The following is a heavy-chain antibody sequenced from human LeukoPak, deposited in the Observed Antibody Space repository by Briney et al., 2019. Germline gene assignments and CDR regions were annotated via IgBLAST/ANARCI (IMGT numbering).Heavy chain of an antibody. CDR3: AEGSEIDGLSTFDY. V-gene: IGHV3-23*01. J-gene: IGHJ4*02. D-gene: IGHD3-9*01. CDR1: GFTFSSYA. CDR2: ISGSGGST. Sequence: GGSLRLSCAASGFTFSSYAMSWVRQAPGRGLEWVSAISGSGGSTYYADSVKGRFTISRDNSKNTLYLQMNSLRAEDTAVYYCAEGSEIDGLSTFDYWGQGTLVTVSS.